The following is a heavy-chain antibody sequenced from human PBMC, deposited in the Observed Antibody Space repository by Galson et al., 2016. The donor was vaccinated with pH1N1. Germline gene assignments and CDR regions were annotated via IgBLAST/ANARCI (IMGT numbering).Heavy chain of an antibody. CDR3: ASAPRLGELELGDVFDI. D-gene: IGHD3-10*01. CDR2: ISSSGYTI. CDR1: GFTFSDYY. V-gene: IGHV3-11*01. Sequence: SLRLSCAASGFTFSDYYMTWIRRAPGKGLEWVLYISSSGYTIFYTDSVKGRFTISRDNAKNSLYLQMNSLRAEDTAVYYCASAPRLGELELGDVFDIWGQGTMVTVSS. J-gene: IGHJ3*02.